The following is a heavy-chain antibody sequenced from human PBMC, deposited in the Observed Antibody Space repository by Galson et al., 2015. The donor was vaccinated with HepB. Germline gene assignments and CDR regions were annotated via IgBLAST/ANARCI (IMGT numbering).Heavy chain of an antibody. Sequence: SLRLSCAASGFTLRTHAMDWVRQAPGKGLEWVAVISNDGSNIFYADSVKGRFTISRDNNKNTVYLQMDSLRPEDTAVYYCAGGRSGAFGYWGQGTLVTVSS. D-gene: IGHD3-10*01. CDR2: ISNDGSNI. V-gene: IGHV3-30*03. CDR3: AGGRSGAFGY. CDR1: GFTLRTHA. J-gene: IGHJ4*02.